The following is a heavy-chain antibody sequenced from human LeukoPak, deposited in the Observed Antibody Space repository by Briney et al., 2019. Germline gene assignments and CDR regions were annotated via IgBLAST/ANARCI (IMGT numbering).Heavy chain of an antibody. J-gene: IGHJ4*02. CDR2: IKQDESEK. V-gene: IGHV3-7*01. CDR3: ARDRPISGVVTLDY. Sequence: GGSLRLSCAASGFRFSNSWMTWVRQAPGKGLEWVANIKQDESEKYYVDSVKGRFTISRDNAKNSVYLQMNSLRAEDTAVYYCARDRPISGVVTLDYWGQGTLVTVSS. D-gene: IGHD3-3*01. CDR1: GFRFSNSW.